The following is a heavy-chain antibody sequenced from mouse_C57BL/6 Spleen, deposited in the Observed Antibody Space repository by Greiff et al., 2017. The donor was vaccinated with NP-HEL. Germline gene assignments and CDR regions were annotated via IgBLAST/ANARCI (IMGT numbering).Heavy chain of an antibody. Sequence: EVKVVESGGDLVKPGGSLKLSCAASGFTFSSYGMSWVRQTPDKRLEWVATISSGGSYTYYPDSVKGRFTISRDNAKNTLYLQMSSLKSEDTAMYYCARHGSSHFDYWGQGTTLTVSS. D-gene: IGHD1-1*01. CDR2: ISSGGSYT. V-gene: IGHV5-6*01. CDR3: ARHGSSHFDY. J-gene: IGHJ2*01. CDR1: GFTFSSYG.